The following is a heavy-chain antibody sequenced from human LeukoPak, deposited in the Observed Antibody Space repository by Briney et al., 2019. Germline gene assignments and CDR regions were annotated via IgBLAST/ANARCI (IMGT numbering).Heavy chain of an antibody. J-gene: IGHJ4*02. D-gene: IGHD2-21*01. Sequence: GESLKISCQGSGYSFTSYWIGWVRQMPGKGLEWMGIIYPGDSETRYSPSFQGQVTISADKSISTAYLQWSSLKASDTAMYYCTRQFRAVSAVDYWGQGTLVTVSS. V-gene: IGHV5-51*01. CDR1: GYSFTSYW. CDR2: IYPGDSET. CDR3: TRQFRAVSAVDY.